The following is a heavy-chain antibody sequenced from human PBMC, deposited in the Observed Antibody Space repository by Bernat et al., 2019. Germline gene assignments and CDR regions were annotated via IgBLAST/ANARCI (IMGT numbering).Heavy chain of an antibody. Sequence: QVQLVESGGGVVQPGRSLRLSCAASGFTFSTFGMHWVRQAPGKGLEWVTFISYDGRIKYYADSVKGRFTISRDNSKNTLYLQMNGLRAEDTAVYYGAKEPTVTDAPDYFGYWGQGTLVTVSS. CDR1: GFTFSTFG. V-gene: IGHV3-30*18. D-gene: IGHD4-11*01. CDR3: AKEPTVTDAPDYFGY. CDR2: ISYDGRIK. J-gene: IGHJ4*02.